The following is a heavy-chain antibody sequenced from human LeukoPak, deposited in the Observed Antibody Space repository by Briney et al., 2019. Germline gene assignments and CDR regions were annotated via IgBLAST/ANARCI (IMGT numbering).Heavy chain of an antibody. Sequence: GASVKVSCKASGGTFSSYAISWVRQAPGQGLEWMGGIIPIFGTANYAQKFQGRVTITADESTSTAYMELSSLRSEDTAVYYCASMHGSGSYYNGISPWGQGTLVTVSS. D-gene: IGHD3-10*01. CDR1: GGTFSSYA. J-gene: IGHJ5*02. CDR2: IIPIFGTA. V-gene: IGHV1-69*13. CDR3: ASMHGSGSYYNGISP.